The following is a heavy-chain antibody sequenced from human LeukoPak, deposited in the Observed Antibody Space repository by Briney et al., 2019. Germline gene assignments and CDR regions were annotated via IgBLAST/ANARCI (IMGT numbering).Heavy chain of an antibody. CDR1: GYTFTSYD. Sequence: ASVKVSCKASGYTFTSYDINWVRQATGQGLEWMGWMNPNSGNTGYAQKFQGRVTMTRNTSISTAYMELSSLRSEDTAVYYCARASYYDFWSGYYSLNHFDYWGQGTLVTVSS. J-gene: IGHJ4*02. V-gene: IGHV1-8*01. CDR3: ARASYYDFWSGYYSLNHFDY. D-gene: IGHD3-3*01. CDR2: MNPNSGNT.